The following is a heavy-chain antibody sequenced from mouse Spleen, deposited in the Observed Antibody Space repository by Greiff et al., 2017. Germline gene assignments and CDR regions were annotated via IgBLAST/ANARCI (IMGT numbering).Heavy chain of an antibody. Sequence: VQLQQSGPELVKPGASVKISCKASGYSFTDYNMNWVKQSNGKSLEWIGVINPNYGTTSYNQKFKGKATLTVDQSSSTAYMQLNSLTSEDSAVYYCARWGITTVVAEEFAYWGQGTLVTVSA. D-gene: IGHD1-1*01. CDR2: INPNYGTT. J-gene: IGHJ3*01. CDR3: ARWGITTVVAEEFAY. CDR1: GYSFTDYN. V-gene: IGHV1-39*01.